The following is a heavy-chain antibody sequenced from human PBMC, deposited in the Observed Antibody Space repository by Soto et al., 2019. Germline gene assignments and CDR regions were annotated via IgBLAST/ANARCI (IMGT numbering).Heavy chain of an antibody. CDR3: ARWPYSNLLGGLGG. D-gene: IGHD6-13*01. CDR2: ICNHGNTA. V-gene: IGHV3-33*01. Sequence: GGSLRLSCVASGGILSYYGVRWVRQSPGKGLEWVALICNHGNTAYHADSVKGRFTVSRDNSRNTVYLQMNSLRAEDTAVYYCARWPYSNLLGGLGGWGRVTRVTV. J-gene: IGHJ4*02. CDR1: GGILSYYG.